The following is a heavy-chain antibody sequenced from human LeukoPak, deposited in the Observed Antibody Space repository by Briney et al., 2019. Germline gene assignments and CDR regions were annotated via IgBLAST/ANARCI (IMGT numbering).Heavy chain of an antibody. Sequence: GGSLRLSCAASGFTFSSYEMNWVRQAPGKGLEWVSVIYSGGSTYHADSVKGRFTISRDNSKNTLYLQMNSLRAEDTAVYYCARGSAFDIWGQGTMVTVSS. CDR2: IYSGGST. J-gene: IGHJ3*02. CDR1: GFTFSSYE. CDR3: ARGSAFDI. V-gene: IGHV3-53*01.